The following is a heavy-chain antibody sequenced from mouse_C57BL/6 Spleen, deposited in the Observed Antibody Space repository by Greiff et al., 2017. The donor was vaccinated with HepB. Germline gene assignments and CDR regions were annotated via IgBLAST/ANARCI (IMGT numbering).Heavy chain of an antibody. CDR1: GYSITSGYY. Sequence: EVKLQQSGPGLVKPSQSLSLTCSVTGYSITSGYYWNWIRQFPGNKLEWMGYISYDGSNNYNPSLKNRISITRDTSKNQFFLKLNSVTTEDTATYYCARDEGYYGSSGGFDYWGQGTTLTVSS. V-gene: IGHV3-6*01. D-gene: IGHD1-1*01. CDR2: ISYDGSN. CDR3: ARDEGYYGSSGGFDY. J-gene: IGHJ2*01.